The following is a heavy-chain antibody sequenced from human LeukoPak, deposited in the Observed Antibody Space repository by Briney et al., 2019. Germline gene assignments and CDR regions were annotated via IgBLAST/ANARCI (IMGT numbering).Heavy chain of an antibody. CDR3: ATSGGSGWYVDAFDI. Sequence: GESLKISCKGSGYSFTSYWIGWVRQMPGKGLEWMGIIYPGDSDTRYSPSFQGQVTISADKSISTAYLQWSSLKASDTAMYYCATSGGSGWYVDAFDIWGQGTMVTVSS. J-gene: IGHJ3*02. CDR2: IYPGDSDT. D-gene: IGHD6-19*01. CDR1: GYSFTSYW. V-gene: IGHV5-51*01.